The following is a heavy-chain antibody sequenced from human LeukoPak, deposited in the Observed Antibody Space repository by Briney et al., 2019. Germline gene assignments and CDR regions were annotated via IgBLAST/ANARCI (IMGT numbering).Heavy chain of an antibody. D-gene: IGHD3-22*01. V-gene: IGHV4-59*01. CDR3: ARGGDYYDSSGYPLQH. CDR1: GGSISSYY. J-gene: IGHJ1*01. CDR2: IYYSGST. Sequence: SETLSLTCTVSGGSISSYYWSWIRQPPGKGLEWIGYIYYSGSTNYNPSLKSRVTISVDTSKNQFSLKLSSVTAADTAVYYCARGGDYYDSSGYPLQHWGQGTLVTVSS.